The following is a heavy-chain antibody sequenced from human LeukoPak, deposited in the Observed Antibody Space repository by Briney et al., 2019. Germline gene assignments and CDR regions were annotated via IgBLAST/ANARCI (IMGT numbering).Heavy chain of an antibody. D-gene: IGHD3-22*01. CDR3: ARDTYYYDSSGYPGATGFDP. V-gene: IGHV1-69*04. CDR2: IIPILGIA. Sequence: GASVKVSCKASGYTFTSYAISWVRQAPGQGLEWMGRIIPILGIANYAQKFQGRVTITADKSTSTAYMELSSLRSEDTAVYYCARDTYYYDSSGYPGATGFDPWGQGTLVTVSS. J-gene: IGHJ5*02. CDR1: GYTFTSYA.